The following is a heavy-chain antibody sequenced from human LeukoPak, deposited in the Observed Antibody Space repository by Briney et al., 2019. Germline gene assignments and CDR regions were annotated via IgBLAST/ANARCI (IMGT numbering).Heavy chain of an antibody. D-gene: IGHD3-22*01. CDR1: GFTLSNYY. CDR3: AREGSSYDSSDTMGTY. CDR2: IKQDASDK. V-gene: IGHV3-7*01. J-gene: IGHJ4*02. Sequence: PGGSLRLSCTASGFTLSNYYMNWVRQAPGKGLEWVANIKQDASDKFYVDSVKGRFTISRDNAKNSIYLQMDNLRADDTAVYYCAREGSSYDSSDTMGTYWGQGTLVTISS.